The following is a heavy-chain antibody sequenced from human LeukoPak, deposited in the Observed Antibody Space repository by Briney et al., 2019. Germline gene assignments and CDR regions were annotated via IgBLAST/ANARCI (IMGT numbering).Heavy chain of an antibody. J-gene: IGHJ4*02. Sequence: PGRSLRLSCAASGFTFSSYAMHWVRQAPGKGLEGVAVISYDGSNKYYADSVKGRFTISRDNTKHTLYLQLTSLRAEDTAVYYCARDFGVLQRTKYYFDYWGQGTLVTVSS. V-gene: IGHV3-30*04. D-gene: IGHD1/OR15-1a*01. CDR3: ARDFGVLQRTKYYFDY. CDR2: ISYDGSNK. CDR1: GFTFSSYA.